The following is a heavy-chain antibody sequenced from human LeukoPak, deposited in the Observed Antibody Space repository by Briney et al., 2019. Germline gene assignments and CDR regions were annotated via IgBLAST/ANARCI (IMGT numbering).Heavy chain of an antibody. CDR1: GFTFSSYW. CDR2: IKQDGSEK. J-gene: IGHJ4*02. D-gene: IGHD2-2*03. Sequence: GGSLRLSCAASGFTFSSYWMSWVRQALGKGLEWVANIKQDGSEKYYVDSVKGRFTISRDNAKNSLYLQMNSLRAEDTAVYYCARGPGGYCSITSCYFDYWGQGTLVTVSS. CDR3: ARGPGGYCSITSCYFDY. V-gene: IGHV3-7*01.